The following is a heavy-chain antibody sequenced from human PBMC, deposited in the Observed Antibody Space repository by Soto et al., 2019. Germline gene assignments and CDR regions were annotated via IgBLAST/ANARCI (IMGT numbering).Heavy chain of an antibody. CDR1: GFTFSSYG. Sequence: GGSLSLSCAASGFTFSSYGMHWVRQAPGKGLEWVAVISYDGSNKYYADSVKGRFTTSRDNAENSLYLQMNSLRPEYTALYYCVRSKGGYSYGTPFDYWGQGTLVTVSS. D-gene: IGHD5-18*01. J-gene: IGHJ4*02. CDR3: VRSKGGYSYGTPFDY. CDR2: ISYDGSNK. V-gene: IGHV3-30*03.